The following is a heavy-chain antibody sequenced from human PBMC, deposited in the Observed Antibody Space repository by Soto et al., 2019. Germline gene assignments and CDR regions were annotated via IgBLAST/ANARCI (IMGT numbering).Heavy chain of an antibody. D-gene: IGHD2-2*01. CDR3: ARSQQLLSSGYYGMDV. J-gene: IGHJ6*02. Sequence: ASVKVSCKASGYTFTGYYMHWVRQAPGQGLEWMGWINPNSGGTNYAQQFQGWVTMTRDTSISTAYMELGRLRSDDTAVYYCARSQQLLSSGYYGMDVWGQGTTVTVSS. V-gene: IGHV1-2*04. CDR2: INPNSGGT. CDR1: GYTFTGYY.